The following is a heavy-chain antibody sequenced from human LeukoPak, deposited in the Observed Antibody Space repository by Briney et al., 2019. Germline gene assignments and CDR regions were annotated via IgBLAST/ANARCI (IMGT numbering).Heavy chain of an antibody. V-gene: IGHV1-2*02. CDR2: INPNSGGT. D-gene: IGHD2-2*01. CDR3: ARSYCSSTSCYRTFWFDP. CDR1: GYTFTGYY. Sequence: ASVKVSCKASGYTFTGYYMHWVRQAPGQGLEWMGWINPNSGGTNYAQKFQGRVTMTRDTSISTAYMELSSLRSEDTAVYYCARSYCSSTSCYRTFWFDPWGQGTLVTVSS. J-gene: IGHJ5*02.